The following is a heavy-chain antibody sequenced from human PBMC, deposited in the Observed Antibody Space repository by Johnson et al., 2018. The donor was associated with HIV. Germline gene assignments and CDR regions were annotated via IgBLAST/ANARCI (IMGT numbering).Heavy chain of an antibody. V-gene: IGHV3-66*01. Sequence: VQLVESGGGVVQPGGSLRLSCAASGFTVSRNYMSWVRQAPGKGLEWVSVIYSGGSTYHADSVKGRFIISRDNSKNTLSLQMNSLRVDDTAVYSCARDLYDSSGYFHDAFDIWGQGTMVIVSS. D-gene: IGHD3-22*01. CDR2: IYSGGST. CDR3: ARDLYDSSGYFHDAFDI. J-gene: IGHJ3*02. CDR1: GFTVSRNY.